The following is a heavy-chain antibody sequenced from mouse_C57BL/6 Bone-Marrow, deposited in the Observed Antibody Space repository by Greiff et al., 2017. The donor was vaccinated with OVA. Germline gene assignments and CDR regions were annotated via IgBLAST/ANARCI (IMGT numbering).Heavy chain of an antibody. CDR3: ARAGGGNSFDY. J-gene: IGHJ2*01. Sequence: VQRVESGAELVKPGASVKLSCKASGYTFTSYWMHWVKQRPGQGLEWIGMIHPNSGSTNYNEKFKSKATLTVDKSSSTAYMQLSSLTSEDSAVYYCARAGGGNSFDYWGQGTTLTVSS. D-gene: IGHD1-1*02. CDR1: GYTFTSYW. CDR2: IHPNSGST. V-gene: IGHV1-64*01.